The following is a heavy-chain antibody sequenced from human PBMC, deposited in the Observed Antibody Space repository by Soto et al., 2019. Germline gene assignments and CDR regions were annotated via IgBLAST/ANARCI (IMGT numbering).Heavy chain of an antibody. J-gene: IGHJ6*03. CDR3: ARQDYYYMDV. V-gene: IGHV4-39*01. CDR2: IYYSGST. Sequence: SETLSLTCTVSGGSISSSSYYWGWIRQPPGEGLEWIGSIYYSGSTYYNPSLKSRVSIRVDTSKNQFSLKLSSVTAADTAVYYCARQDYYYMDVWGKGTTVTVSS. CDR1: GGSISSSSYY.